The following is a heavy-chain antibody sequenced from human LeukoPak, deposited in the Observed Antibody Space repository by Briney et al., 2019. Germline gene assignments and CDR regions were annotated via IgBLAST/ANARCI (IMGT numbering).Heavy chain of an antibody. CDR3: ISHYRAAGIYY. J-gene: IGHJ4*02. D-gene: IGHD6-13*01. V-gene: IGHV3-49*04. Sequence: GGSLRLSCTGSGFTFGDYAMSWVRRAPGKGLEWVGFIRSKAYGETTEYAASVKGRFTISRDDSKGIAYLQMNSLKTEDTAVYYCISHYRAAGIYYRGQGTLVTVSS. CDR1: GFTFGDYA. CDR2: IRSKAYGETT.